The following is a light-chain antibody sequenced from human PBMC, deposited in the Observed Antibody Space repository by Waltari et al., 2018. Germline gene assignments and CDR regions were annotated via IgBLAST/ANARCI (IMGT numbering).Light chain of an antibody. Sequence: ESVLTQCPDFQFLAPKEKVTITCRASQSIGSTLHWYQQKPDQSPKLLIKCASKSISGVPSRFSGSGSGTDFTLTISSLEAEDAATYYCHQSSVLPYTFGQGAKLEIK. J-gene: IGKJ2*01. V-gene: IGKV6-21*02. CDR2: CAS. CDR1: QSIGST. CDR3: HQSSVLPYT.